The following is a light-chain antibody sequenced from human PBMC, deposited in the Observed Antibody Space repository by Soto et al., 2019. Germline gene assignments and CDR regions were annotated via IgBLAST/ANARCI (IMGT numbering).Light chain of an antibody. CDR2: DAS. CDR1: QSISSN. Sequence: EIVMTQSPATLSVSPGERATLSCRASQSISSNLAWYQQKPGQAPMLFIYDASTRASGIPARFSGSGSGTEFTLTISSLQSEDFAVYYCQHYNVWPLTFGGGTKVEI. V-gene: IGKV3-15*01. J-gene: IGKJ4*02. CDR3: QHYNVWPLT.